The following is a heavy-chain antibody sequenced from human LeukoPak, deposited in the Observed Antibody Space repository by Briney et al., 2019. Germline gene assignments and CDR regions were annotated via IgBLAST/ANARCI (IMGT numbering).Heavy chain of an antibody. V-gene: IGHV1-69*05. CDR3: ARDGYHDRNGYYSNAFDI. Sequence: GASVKVSCKASGGTFSSYAISWVRQAPGQGLEWMGGIIPIFGTANYAQKFQGRVTMTTDTSTSTAYMELRSLRSDDTAVYYCARDGYHDRNGYYSNAFDIWGQGTMVTVSS. CDR1: GGTFSSYA. D-gene: IGHD3-22*01. CDR2: IIPIFGTA. J-gene: IGHJ3*02.